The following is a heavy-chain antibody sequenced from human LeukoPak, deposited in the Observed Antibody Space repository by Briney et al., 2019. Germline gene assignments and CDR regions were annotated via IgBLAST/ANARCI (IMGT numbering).Heavy chain of an antibody. D-gene: IGHD1-1*01. CDR2: ISSSGSPM. Sequence: EPGGSLRLSCAASGFTFSSYEMNWVRQAPGKGLEWVSYISSSGSPMYYADSVKGRFTISRDNAKNSLYLQMNSLRAEDTAAYYCARVGTQGYFDYWGQGTLVTVSS. CDR3: ARVGTQGYFDY. J-gene: IGHJ4*02. CDR1: GFTFSSYE. V-gene: IGHV3-48*03.